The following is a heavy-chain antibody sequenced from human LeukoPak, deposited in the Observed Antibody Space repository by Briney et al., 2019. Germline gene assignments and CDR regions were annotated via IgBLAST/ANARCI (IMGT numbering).Heavy chain of an antibody. CDR2: FDLEDGET. CDR3: ATDSEGGGGWYEYHAFDI. D-gene: IGHD6-19*01. V-gene: IGHV1-24*01. J-gene: IGHJ3*02. CDR1: GYSLTDLS. Sequence: ASVTVSRKVSGYSLTDLSMHWLRQAPAKGLEWVGGFDLEDGETIYAHKVQGRVPMTEDTSTDTAYMELTMLRSEDTAVYYCATDSEGGGGWYEYHAFDIWGQGTMVTVSS.